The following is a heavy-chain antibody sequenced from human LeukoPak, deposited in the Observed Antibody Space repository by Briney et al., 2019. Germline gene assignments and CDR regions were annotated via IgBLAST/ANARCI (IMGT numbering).Heavy chain of an antibody. J-gene: IGHJ4*02. D-gene: IGHD3-22*01. CDR2: ISSSSTI. CDR1: GLTVSSYS. Sequence: GGSLRLSCVASGLTVSSYSMNWVRQAPGKGLEWVSYISSSSTIYYADSVKGRFTISRDNSKNTLYLQMNSLRAEDTAVYYCAKDHGSMIVVVITPFDYWGQGTLVTVSS. CDR3: AKDHGSMIVVVITPFDY. V-gene: IGHV3-48*01.